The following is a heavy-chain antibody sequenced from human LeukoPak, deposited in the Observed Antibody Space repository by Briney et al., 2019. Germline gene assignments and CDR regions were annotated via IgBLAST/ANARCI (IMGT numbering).Heavy chain of an antibody. CDR2: VNSDGSAT. D-gene: IGHD2/OR15-2a*01. J-gene: IGHJ4*02. CDR1: GFIFTKYW. V-gene: IGHV3-74*01. Sequence: GGSLRLSCAASGFIFTKYWMHWVRQAPGKGLVWFSHVNSDGSATSYADSVKGRFTISRDNAKNTVYLHMNSLRVEDTAVYYCTSFYETNWGQGTLVTVSS. CDR3: TSFYETN.